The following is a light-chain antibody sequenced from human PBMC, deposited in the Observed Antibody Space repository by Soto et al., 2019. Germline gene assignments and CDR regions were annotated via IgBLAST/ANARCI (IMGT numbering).Light chain of an antibody. CDR3: MQALQTPPT. CDR2: LGS. J-gene: IGKJ1*01. Sequence: DIVMTQSPLSLPVTPGEPASISCRSSQSLLHSNGYNYLDWYLQKTGQSPQLLIYLGSNRASGVPDRFSDSGSGTDFTLKMSRVEAEDVVFYYCMQALQTPPTFGQGTKVEIK. CDR1: QSLLHSNGYNY. V-gene: IGKV2-28*01.